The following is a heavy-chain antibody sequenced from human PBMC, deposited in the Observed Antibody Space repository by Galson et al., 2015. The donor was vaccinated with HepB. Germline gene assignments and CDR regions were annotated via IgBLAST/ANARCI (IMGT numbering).Heavy chain of an antibody. D-gene: IGHD3-22*01. J-gene: IGHJ3*02. V-gene: IGHV1-24*01. CDR1: GYTLTELS. Sequence: SVKASCKVSGYTLTELSMHWVRQAPGKGLEWMGGFDPEDGETIYAQKFQGRVTMTEDTSTDTAYMELSSLRSEDTAVYYCVTATVVILLNDAFDIWGQGTMVTVSS. CDR2: FDPEDGET. CDR3: VTATVVILLNDAFDI.